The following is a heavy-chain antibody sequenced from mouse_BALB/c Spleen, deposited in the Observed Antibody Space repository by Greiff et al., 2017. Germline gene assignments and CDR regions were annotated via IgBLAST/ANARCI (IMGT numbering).Heavy chain of an antibody. CDR3: ARDSSGYVSAWFAY. V-gene: IGHV5-17*02. Sequence: EVKLMESGGGLVQPGGSRKLSCAASGFTFSSFGMHWVRQAPEKGLEWVAYISSGSSTIYYADTVKGRFTISRDNPKNTLFLQMTSLRSEDTAMYYCARDSSGYVSAWFAYWGQGTLVTVSA. CDR2: ISSGSSTI. CDR1: GFTFSSFG. J-gene: IGHJ3*01. D-gene: IGHD3-2*01.